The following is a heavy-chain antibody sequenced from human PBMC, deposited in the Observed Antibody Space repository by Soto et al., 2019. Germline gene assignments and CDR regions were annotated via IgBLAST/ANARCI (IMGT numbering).Heavy chain of an antibody. D-gene: IGHD6-19*01. CDR2: IWYDGSNK. J-gene: IGHJ5*02. Sequence: QVQLVESGGGVVQPGRSLRLSCAASGFTFSSYGMHWVRQAPGKGLEWVAVIWYDGSNKYYADSVKGRFTISRDNSKNPMYMQMTSLRAEDTAVYYCARDGGWRAGYTVGWNWFDPWGQGTLVTVSS. CDR1: GFTFSSYG. V-gene: IGHV3-33*01. CDR3: ARDGGWRAGYTVGWNWFDP.